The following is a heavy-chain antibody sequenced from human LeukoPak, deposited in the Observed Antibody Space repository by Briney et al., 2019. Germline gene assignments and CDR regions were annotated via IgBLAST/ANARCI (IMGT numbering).Heavy chain of an antibody. D-gene: IGHD2-15*01. V-gene: IGHV3-48*02. J-gene: IGHJ4*02. CDR3: ARDTYGSPDY. Sequence: GGSLRLSCEASGFTVSSNYMSWVRQAPGKGLEWVSYITSKNNGMYYADSVKGRFTISRDNAKNSLDLQMNSLRDEDTAVYYCARDTYGSPDYWGQGTLVTVSS. CDR1: GFTVSSNY. CDR2: ITSKNNGM.